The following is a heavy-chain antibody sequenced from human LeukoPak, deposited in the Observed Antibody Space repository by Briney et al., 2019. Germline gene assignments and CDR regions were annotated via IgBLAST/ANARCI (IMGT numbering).Heavy chain of an antibody. J-gene: IGHJ4*02. V-gene: IGHV1-2*02. D-gene: IGHD4-17*01. CDR1: GYTFTGYY. Sequence: ASVKVSCKASGYTFTGYYMHWVRQAPGQGLEWMGWINPNSGGTNYAQKFQGRVTMTRDTSISTAYMELSRLRSDDTAVYYCARELAGYGDDDYLDYWGQGTLVTVSS. CDR3: ARELAGYGDDDYLDY. CDR2: INPNSGGT.